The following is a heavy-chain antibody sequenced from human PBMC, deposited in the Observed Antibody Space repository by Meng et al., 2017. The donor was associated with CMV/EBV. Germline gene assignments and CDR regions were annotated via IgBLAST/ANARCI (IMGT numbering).Heavy chain of an antibody. V-gene: IGHV4-39*07. J-gene: IGHJ6*02. D-gene: IGHD3-16*02. Sequence: SETLSLTCTVSGGSISSSSYYWGWIRQPPGKGLEWIGSIYYSGSTYYNPSLKSRVTVSVDTSKNQFSLKLSSVTAADTAVYYCATSSYDYVWGSYRSGDYYGMDVWGQGTTVTVSS. CDR3: ATSSYDYVWGSYRSGDYYGMDV. CDR2: IYYSGST. CDR1: GGSISSSSYY.